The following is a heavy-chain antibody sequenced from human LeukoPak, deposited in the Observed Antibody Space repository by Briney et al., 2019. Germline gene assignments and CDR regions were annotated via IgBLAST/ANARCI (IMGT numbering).Heavy chain of an antibody. CDR3: ARGDYYYYMDV. J-gene: IGHJ6*03. Sequence: SETLSLTCTVSGGSISSGTYYWTWIRQPAGKGLEWIGRVSSSGTTNYNPYNPSLKSRVTISVDTSKNQFSLELSSVTAAGTAVYYCARGDYYYYMDVWGTGTTVTVSS. CDR1: GGSISSGTYY. V-gene: IGHV4-61*02. CDR2: VSSSGTT.